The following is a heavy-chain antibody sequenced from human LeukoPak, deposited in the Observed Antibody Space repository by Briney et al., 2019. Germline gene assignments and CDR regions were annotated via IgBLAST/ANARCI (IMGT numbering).Heavy chain of an antibody. J-gene: IGHJ4*02. CDR2: LYHAGRP. CDR3: VSTYNHPPLTSGATISVDTSKTQCSLKMTAVAATNTAVYYCATTTGPVVPAAIEY. CDR1: GASISSSTYS. V-gene: IGHV4-30-2*06. D-gene: IGHD3-10*01. Sequence: PSETLSLTCAVSGASISSSTYSWTWIQQSPGKGLVCIGCLYHAGRPYYDRSLTIRVLISVDTSKNQFSMKMTSVPAHDPCVYFAVSTYNHPPLTSGATISVDTSKTQCSLKMTAVAATNTAVYYCATTTGPVVPAAIEYWGQGTLVTVSS.